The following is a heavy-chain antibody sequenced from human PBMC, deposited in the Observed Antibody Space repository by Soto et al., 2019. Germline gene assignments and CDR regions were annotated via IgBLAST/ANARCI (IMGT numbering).Heavy chain of an antibody. CDR3: ARTYYSSGWHLDY. V-gene: IGHV3-33*01. Sequence: SLRLSCAASGFTFSSYGMHWVRQAPGKGLEWVAVIWYDGSNKYYIDSVKGRFTISRDDSKHTLYLQMNSLRAEDTAVYYCARTYYSSGWHLDYWGQGTLVTVSS. J-gene: IGHJ4*02. CDR1: GFTFSSYG. CDR2: IWYDGSNK. D-gene: IGHD6-19*01.